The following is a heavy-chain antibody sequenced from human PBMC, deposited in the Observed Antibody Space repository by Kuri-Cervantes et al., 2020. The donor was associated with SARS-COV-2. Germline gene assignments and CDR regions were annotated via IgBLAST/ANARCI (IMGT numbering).Heavy chain of an antibody. D-gene: IGHD2-2*01. CDR2: IWYDGSNK. CDR1: GFTFSSYG. J-gene: IGHJ4*02. CDR3: AKDPYCSSTSCDRWDYFDY. V-gene: IGHV3-33*06. Sequence: GESLKISCAASGFTFSSYGMHWVRQAPGKGLEWVAVIWYDGSNKYYADSVKGRFTISRDNSKNTLYLQMNSLRAEDTAVYYCAKDPYCSSTSCDRWDYFDYWGQGTLVTVSS.